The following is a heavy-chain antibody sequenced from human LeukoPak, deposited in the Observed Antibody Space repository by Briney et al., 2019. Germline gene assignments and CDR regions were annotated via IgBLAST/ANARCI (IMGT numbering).Heavy chain of an antibody. CDR3: VRGSTLRHYQY. CDR1: GGSISSYY. Sequence: SETLSLTCTVSGGSISSYYWGWIRRPPGKGLEWIGSIYYSGNTYYNPSLRSRVTVSVATSKNQFSLKLSSVTAADTAVYYCVRGSTLRHYQYWGQGTLVTVSS. J-gene: IGHJ4*02. CDR2: IYYSGNT. D-gene: IGHD3-16*01. V-gene: IGHV4-39*01.